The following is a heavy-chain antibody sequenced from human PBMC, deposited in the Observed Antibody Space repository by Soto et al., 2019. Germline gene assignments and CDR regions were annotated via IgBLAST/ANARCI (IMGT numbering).Heavy chain of an antibody. CDR2: TYYRSKWSN. J-gene: IGHJ4*02. CDR3: TRALSGSYDF. Sequence: WIRQSPSRGLEWLGRTYYRSKWSNDYAVSVRSRITINPDTSKNQFSLQLKSVTPEDTAVYYCTRALSGSYDFWGQGTLVTVSS. D-gene: IGHD1-26*01. V-gene: IGHV6-1*01.